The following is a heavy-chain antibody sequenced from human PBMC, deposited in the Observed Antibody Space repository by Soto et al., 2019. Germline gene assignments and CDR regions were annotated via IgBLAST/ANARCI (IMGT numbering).Heavy chain of an antibody. J-gene: IGHJ6*02. CDR1: GGTFSSYT. V-gene: IGHV1-69*02. D-gene: IGHD3-10*01. Sequence: SVKVSCKASGGTFSSYTISWVRQAPGQGLEWMGRIIPILGIANYAQKFQGRVTITADKSTSTAYMELSSLRSEDTAVYYCASDGRNYYGSGKAPHYHYYGMDVWGQGTTVTVSS. CDR3: ASDGRNYYGSGKAPHYHYYGMDV. CDR2: IIPILGIA.